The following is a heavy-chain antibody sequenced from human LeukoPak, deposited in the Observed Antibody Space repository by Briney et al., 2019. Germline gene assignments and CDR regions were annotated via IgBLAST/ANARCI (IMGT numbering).Heavy chain of an antibody. CDR2: IKQDGSEK. V-gene: IGHV3-7*01. Sequence: PGGSLRLSCAASGFTFSSYWMSWVRQAPGKGLEWVANIKQDGSEKYYVDSVKGRFTISRNNAKNSLFLQMNSLRAEDSAVYYCARTGNMAVAGDYWGQGTLVTVSS. CDR1: GFTFSSYW. D-gene: IGHD6-19*01. CDR3: ARTGNMAVAGDY. J-gene: IGHJ4*02.